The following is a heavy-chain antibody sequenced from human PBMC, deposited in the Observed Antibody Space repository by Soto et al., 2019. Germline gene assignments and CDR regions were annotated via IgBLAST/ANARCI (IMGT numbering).Heavy chain of an antibody. V-gene: IGHV1-18*01. D-gene: IGHD3-3*01. J-gene: IGHJ5*02. CDR1: GYTFSSYG. Sequence: GPVKVSFKASGYTFSSYGISWVRQAPGQGLEWMGWISAYNGNTKNAQNLQGRVTLTTDTSTSTAYMELRSLRYDDTAVYFCARGADFWSGYRWFDPWGQGTLVTVSS. CDR3: ARGADFWSGYRWFDP. CDR2: ISAYNGNT.